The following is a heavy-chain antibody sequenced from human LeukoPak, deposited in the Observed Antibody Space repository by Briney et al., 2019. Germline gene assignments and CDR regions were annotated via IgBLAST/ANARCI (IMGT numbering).Heavy chain of an antibody. CDR1: GGSISSYY. J-gene: IGHJ5*02. Sequence: SETLSLTCTVSGGSISSYYWSWIRQPPGKGLEWIGEINHSGSTNYNPSLKSRVTISVDTSKNQFSLKLSSVTAADTAVYYCARGQLLWFGELLYYWFDPWGQGTLVTVSS. CDR3: ARGQLLWFGELLYYWFDP. V-gene: IGHV4-34*01. D-gene: IGHD3-10*01. CDR2: INHSGST.